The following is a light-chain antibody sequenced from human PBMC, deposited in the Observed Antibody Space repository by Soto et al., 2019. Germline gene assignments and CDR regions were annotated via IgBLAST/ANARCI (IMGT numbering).Light chain of an antibody. V-gene: IGKV3-20*01. CDR2: GAS. J-gene: IGKJ4*01. CDR3: HQYGSSPPT. Sequence: EIVLTQSPGTLSLSPGERATLSCRASQTVSNSYVAWYQQQPGQAPRLLISGASSRASGIPDRFSGSGSGADFTLTISRLEPEDFAVYYCHQYGSSPPTFGGGTKVETK. CDR1: QTVSNSY.